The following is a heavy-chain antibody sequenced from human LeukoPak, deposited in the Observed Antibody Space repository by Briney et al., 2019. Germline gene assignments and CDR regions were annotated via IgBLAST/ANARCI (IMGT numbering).Heavy chain of an antibody. CDR1: GGSITKND. J-gene: IGHJ5*02. D-gene: IGHD3-16*01. CDR2: MYHSGST. Sequence: PSETLSLTCTVSGGSITKNDWSWIRQPPGKGLEWIGYMYHSGSTNYNPSLKSRVTISVDTSKHQFPLRMNSVTAADTAVYYCTGGVLGGFWFYPWGQGTLVTVSS. CDR3: TGGVLGGFWFYP. V-gene: IGHV4-59*01.